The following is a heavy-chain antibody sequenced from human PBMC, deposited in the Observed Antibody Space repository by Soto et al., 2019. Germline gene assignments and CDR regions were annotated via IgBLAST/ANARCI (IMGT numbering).Heavy chain of an antibody. CDR1: GYIFTSYG. V-gene: IGHV1-18*04. J-gene: IGHJ5*02. CDR3: ARGPRYCSSTTCFAGVNWFDP. Sequence: ASVKVSCKASGYIFTSYGISWVRQAPGQGLEWMGWISGYNGNTNYAQKVQGRVTMTTDTSTNTAYMELRSLTSDDTAVYYCARGPRYCSSTTCFAGVNWFDPWGQGTPV. CDR2: ISGYNGNT. D-gene: IGHD2-2*01.